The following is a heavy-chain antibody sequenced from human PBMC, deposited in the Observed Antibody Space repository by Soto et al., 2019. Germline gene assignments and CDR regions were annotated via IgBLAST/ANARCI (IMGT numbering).Heavy chain of an antibody. CDR2: ISWDGGST. Sequence: GGSLRLSCAASGFTFDDYTMHWVRQAPGKGLEWVSLISWDGGSTYYADSVKGRFAISRDNSKNSLYLQMNSLRTEDAAWYYYAKDWYSGYDDGFDIWGQGTMVTVSS. V-gene: IGHV3-43*01. CDR1: GFTFDDYT. J-gene: IGHJ3*02. D-gene: IGHD5-12*01. CDR3: AKDWYSGYDDGFDI.